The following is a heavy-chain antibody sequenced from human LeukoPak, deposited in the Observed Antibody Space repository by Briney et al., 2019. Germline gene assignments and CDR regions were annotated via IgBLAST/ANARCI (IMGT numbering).Heavy chain of an antibody. D-gene: IGHD3-16*02. CDR1: GGSIGTYY. Sequence: PSDTLSLTCTVSGGSIGTYYWSWIRQSPGKGLEWIGYIYVTGSTRYNPYLQSRVTISVDTSRNQFFLKMSSVTAADTAVYYCARHIGGGIEDMDVWGKGTKVTVSS. CDR3: ARHIGGGIEDMDV. CDR2: IYVTGST. V-gene: IGHV4-59*08. J-gene: IGHJ6*03.